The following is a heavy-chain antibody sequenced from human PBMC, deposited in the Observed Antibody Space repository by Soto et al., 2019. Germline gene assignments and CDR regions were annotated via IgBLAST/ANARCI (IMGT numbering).Heavy chain of an antibody. CDR2: ISSGGST. D-gene: IGHD6-13*01. CDR1: GFTFSSYS. Sequence: GGSLRLSCAASGFTFSSYSMNWVRQAPGKGLEWVSYISSGGSTYYADSVKGRFTISRDNSKNTLYLQMNSLRAEDTAVYYCARSGMKAFDIWGQGTMVTVSS. CDR3: ARSGMKAFDI. V-gene: IGHV3-66*01. J-gene: IGHJ3*02.